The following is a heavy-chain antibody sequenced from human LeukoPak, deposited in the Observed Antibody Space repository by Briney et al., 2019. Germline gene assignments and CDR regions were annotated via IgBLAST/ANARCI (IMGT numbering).Heavy chain of an antibody. V-gene: IGHV3-48*01. J-gene: IGHJ4*02. D-gene: IGHD3-10*01. CDR3: ARRWGGDY. CDR2: ISSSSSTI. CDR1: GFTFRSYS. Sequence: PGGSLRLSXAASGFTFRSYSMNWVRQAPGKGLEWVSYISSSSSTIYYADSVKGRFTISRDNAKNSLYLQMNSLRAEDTAVYYCARRWGGDYWGQGTLVTVSS.